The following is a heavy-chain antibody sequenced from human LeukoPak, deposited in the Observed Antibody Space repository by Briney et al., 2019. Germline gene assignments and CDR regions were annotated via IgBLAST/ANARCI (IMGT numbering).Heavy chain of an antibody. V-gene: IGHV1-8*01. Sequence: ASVKVSCKASGYTFTSYDINWVRQATGQGLEWMGWMNPNSGNTGYAQKFQGRVTMTRNTSISTAYMELSSLRSEDTAVYYCARHGTIFGVVQNRMPDEDWFDPWGQGTLVTVSS. CDR3: ARHGTIFGVVQNRMPDEDWFDP. CDR2: MNPNSGNT. J-gene: IGHJ5*02. D-gene: IGHD3-3*01. CDR1: GYTFTSYD.